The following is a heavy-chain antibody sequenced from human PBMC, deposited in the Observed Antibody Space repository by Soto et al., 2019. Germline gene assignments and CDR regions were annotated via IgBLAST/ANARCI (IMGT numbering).Heavy chain of an antibody. J-gene: IGHJ4*02. CDR2: ISGSGGSI. Sequence: EVQLLESGGGFVQPGGSLGLSCAASGFPFSSYAMTWVRQAPGKGLEWVSLISGSGGSIYYADSVKGRFTISRDNSRDTLYLQMNSLRAEDTAVYYCAKVHGSGSYNNFPDYWGQGTLVTVSS. CDR1: GFPFSSYA. CDR3: AKVHGSGSYNNFPDY. D-gene: IGHD3-10*01. V-gene: IGHV3-23*01.